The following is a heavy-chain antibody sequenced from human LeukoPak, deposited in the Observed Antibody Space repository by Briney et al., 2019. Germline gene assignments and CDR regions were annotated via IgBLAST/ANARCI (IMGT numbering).Heavy chain of an antibody. CDR1: GYTFTSYG. D-gene: IGHD5-12*01. Sequence: ASVKVSCKASGYTFTSYGISWVRQAPGQGLEWMGWISAYNGNTNYAQKLQGRVTITTDTSTSTAYMELRSLRSDDTAVYYCASGRYSGYALYYYYGMDVWGQGTTVTVSS. V-gene: IGHV1-18*01. CDR2: ISAYNGNT. J-gene: IGHJ6*02. CDR3: ASGRYSGYALYYYYGMDV.